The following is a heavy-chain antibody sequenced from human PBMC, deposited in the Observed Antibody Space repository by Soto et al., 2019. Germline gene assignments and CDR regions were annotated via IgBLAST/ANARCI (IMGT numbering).Heavy chain of an antibody. CDR3: ARLVVVPAARASGMDV. J-gene: IGHJ6*02. V-gene: IGHV1-69*02. CDR1: GGTFSSYT. D-gene: IGHD2-2*01. CDR2: IIPILGIA. Sequence: QVQLVQSGAEVKKPGSSVKVSCKASGGTFSSYTISWVRQAPGQGLEWMGRIIPILGIANYAQKFQGRVTITADKSTSTAYMELSSLRSEDTAVYYCARLVVVPAARASGMDVWGQGTTVTVSS.